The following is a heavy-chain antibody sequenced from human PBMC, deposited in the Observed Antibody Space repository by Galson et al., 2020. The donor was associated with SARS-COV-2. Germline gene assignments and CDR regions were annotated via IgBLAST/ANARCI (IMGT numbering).Heavy chain of an antibody. D-gene: IGHD1-26*01. CDR2: IAGDDGST. CDR3: ATWVFAY. V-gene: IGHV3-43*01. CDR1: GFTFPDYT. Sequence: GESLKISCAASGFTFPDYTMNWVRQAPGKGLEWVSVIAGDDGSTHYADSVKGRFTISRDNSKKTLFLQMNSLTIEDTALYFCATWVFAYWGQGALIADSS. J-gene: IGHJ4*02.